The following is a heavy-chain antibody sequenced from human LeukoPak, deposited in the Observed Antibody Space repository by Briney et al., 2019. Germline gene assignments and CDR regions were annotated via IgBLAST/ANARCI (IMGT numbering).Heavy chain of an antibody. CDR3: ARRERWGYGAFDY. V-gene: IGHV4-39*01. J-gene: IGHJ4*02. CDR1: GGSISSGGYY. CDR2: IYYSGST. Sequence: SETLSLTCAVSGGSISSGGYYWGWIRQPPGKGLEWIGSIYYSGSTYYNPSLKSRVTISVDTSKNQFSLKLSSVTAADTAVYYCARRERWGYGAFDYWGQGTLVTVSS. D-gene: IGHD1-1*01.